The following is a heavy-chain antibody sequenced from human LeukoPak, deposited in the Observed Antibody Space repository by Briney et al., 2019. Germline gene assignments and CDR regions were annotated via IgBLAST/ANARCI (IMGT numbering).Heavy chain of an antibody. CDR1: GGTFSSYA. CDR2: IIPIFGTV. J-gene: IGHJ4*02. V-gene: IGHV1-69*13. CDR3: AIIAAAGTRNY. D-gene: IGHD6-13*01. Sequence: SVKVSCKASGGTFSSYAISWVRQAPGQGLEWMGGIIPIFGTVNYAQKFQGSVTITADESTSTAYMELSSLRSEDTAVYYCAIIAAAGTRNYWGQGTLVTVSS.